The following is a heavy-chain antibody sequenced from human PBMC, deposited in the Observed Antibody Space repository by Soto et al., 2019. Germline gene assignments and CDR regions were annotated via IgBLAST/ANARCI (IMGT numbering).Heavy chain of an antibody. CDR2: ISFSGGDT. V-gene: IGHV3-23*01. D-gene: IGHD3-22*01. Sequence: PGGSLRLSCTASGFTNSAMTWIRQAPGKGLEWVSSISFSGGDTYYADFVKGRFTISRDNSKNTLSLQMDSLRAEDTAVYYCAKETFYYDPSGNYHAYYFDYWGQGTLVTVSS. CDR3: AKETFYYDPSGNYHAYYFDY. CDR1: GFTNSA. J-gene: IGHJ4*02.